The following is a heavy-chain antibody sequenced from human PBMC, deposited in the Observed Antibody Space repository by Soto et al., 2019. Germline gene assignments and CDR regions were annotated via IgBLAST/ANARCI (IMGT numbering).Heavy chain of an antibody. V-gene: IGHV4-31*03. CDR1: GFSIRSGGYY. CDR2: IYYSGST. J-gene: IGHJ4*02. D-gene: IGHD3-22*01. CDR3: ARAASSGYY. Sequence: TQSLTSTFSGFSIRSGGYYWSWIRQHPGKGLEWIGYIYYSGSTYYNPSLKSRVTISVDTSKNQFSLKLSSVTAADTVVYYCARAASSGYYWGQGTLVTVSS.